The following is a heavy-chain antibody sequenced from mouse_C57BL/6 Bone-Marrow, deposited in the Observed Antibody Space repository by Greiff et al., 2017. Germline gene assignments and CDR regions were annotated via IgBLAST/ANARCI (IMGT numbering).Heavy chain of an antibody. CDR2: IDPSDSYT. V-gene: IGHV1-69*01. Sequence: VQLQQPGAELVMPGASVTLSCKASGYTFTSYWMHWVKQRPGQGLEWIGEIDPSDSYTNYNQKFKGKSTLNVDKSSSPAYMQRSRLTSEDSAVYYCAGGVYYFDYWGQGTTLTVSS. CDR1: GYTFTSYW. CDR3: AGGVYYFDY. J-gene: IGHJ2*01.